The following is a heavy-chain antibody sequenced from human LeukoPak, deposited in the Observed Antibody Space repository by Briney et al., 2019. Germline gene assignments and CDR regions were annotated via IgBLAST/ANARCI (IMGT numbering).Heavy chain of an antibody. Sequence: PGGSLRLSCVAFGFTVNRNVMSWVRQAPGKGLEWVSLIYSDDRAFYADSVKGRFAISRNKSKNTLFLQMSSLEPEDTAIYYCARDLAGFEEPRYYYYMDVWGKGTTVTVSS. V-gene: IGHV3-66*02. CDR2: IYSDDRA. CDR1: GFTVNRNV. J-gene: IGHJ6*03. D-gene: IGHD1-14*01. CDR3: ARDLAGFEEPRYYYYMDV.